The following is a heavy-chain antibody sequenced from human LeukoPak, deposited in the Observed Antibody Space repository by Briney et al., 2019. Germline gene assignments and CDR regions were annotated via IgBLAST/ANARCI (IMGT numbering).Heavy chain of an antibody. J-gene: IGHJ4*02. CDR3: ARDPLYSSSWYEPRGGVTFDY. Sequence: ASVKVSCKASGYTFTSYAMNWVRQAPGQGLEWMGWINTNTGNPTYAQGFTGRFVFSLDTSVSTAYLQISSLKAEDTAVYYCARDPLYSSSWYEPRGGVTFDYWGQGTLVTVSS. CDR1: GYTFTSYA. D-gene: IGHD6-13*01. CDR2: INTNTGNP. V-gene: IGHV7-4-1*02.